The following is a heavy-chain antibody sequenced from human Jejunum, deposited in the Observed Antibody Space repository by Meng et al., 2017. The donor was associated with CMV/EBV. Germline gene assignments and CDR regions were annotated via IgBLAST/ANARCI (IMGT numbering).Heavy chain of an antibody. J-gene: IGHJ4*02. CDR2: ISLDGSST. V-gene: IGHV3-74*01. CDR3: ARDLWGLGDY. D-gene: IGHD3/OR15-3a*01. Sequence: SCVVSGFNLSNYWMHWVRQAPGKGLVWVSRISLDGSSTNYADSVKGRFTISRDNAKNTVYLQMKSLRVEDTAVYYCARDLWGLGDYWGQGTLVTVSS. CDR1: GFNLSNYW.